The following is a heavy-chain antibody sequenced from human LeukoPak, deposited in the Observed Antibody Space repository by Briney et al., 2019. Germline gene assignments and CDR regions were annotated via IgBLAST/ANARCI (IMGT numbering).Heavy chain of an antibody. CDR2: MNPNSGNT. CDR3: ARGRRSYRGVIISGWFDP. CDR1: GYTFTSYD. J-gene: IGHJ5*02. Sequence: GASVTVSCTASGYTFTSYDINWARQAPGPGLEWMGWMNPNSGNTGYAQKFQGRVTMTRNTSISTAYMELSSLRAEDTAVYYCARGRRSYRGVIISGWFDPWGQGTLVTGSS. V-gene: IGHV1-8*01. D-gene: IGHD3-10*01.